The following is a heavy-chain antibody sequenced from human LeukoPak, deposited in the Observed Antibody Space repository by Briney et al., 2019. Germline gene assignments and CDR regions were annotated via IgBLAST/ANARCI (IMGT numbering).Heavy chain of an antibody. CDR2: ISSSSSYI. CDR3: AREIFACSSTSCYLDY. D-gene: IGHD2-2*01. V-gene: IGHV3-21*01. Sequence: GGSLRLSCAASGFTFSSYSMTWVRQAPGKGLEWVSSISSSSSYIYYADSVKGRFTISRDNAKNSLYLQMNSLRAEDTAVYYCAREIFACSSTSCYLDYWGQGTLVTVSS. CDR1: GFTFSSYS. J-gene: IGHJ4*02.